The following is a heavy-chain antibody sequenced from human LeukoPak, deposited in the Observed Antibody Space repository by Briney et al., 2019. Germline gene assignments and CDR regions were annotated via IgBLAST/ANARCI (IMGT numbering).Heavy chain of an antibody. CDR2: INPNSGGT. J-gene: IGHJ4*02. CDR3: ARGPGPLFDY. V-gene: IGHV1-2*02. Sequence: ASVKVSCKASGYTFTGYYIHWVRQAPGQGLEWMGWINPNSGGTNYAQKFQGRVTMTRDTSISTAYMELSSLRSEDTAVYYCARGPGPLFDYWGQGTLVTVSS. CDR1: GYTFTGYY.